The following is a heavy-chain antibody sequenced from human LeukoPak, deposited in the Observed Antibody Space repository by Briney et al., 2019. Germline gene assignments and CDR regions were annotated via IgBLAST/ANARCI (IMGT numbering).Heavy chain of an antibody. D-gene: IGHD3-10*02. CDR3: AKELDTMFFDY. V-gene: IGHV3-43*01. CDR2: AGWAGGTT. J-gene: IGHJ4*02. CDR1: GFTFDDYT. Sequence: PGGSLRLSCAASGFTFDDYTMHWVRQAPGKGLEWVSLAGWAGGTTFYSDSVRGRFTISRDSGRKSVYLQMNSLTTDDTAFYFCAKELDTMFFDYWGQGALVTVSS.